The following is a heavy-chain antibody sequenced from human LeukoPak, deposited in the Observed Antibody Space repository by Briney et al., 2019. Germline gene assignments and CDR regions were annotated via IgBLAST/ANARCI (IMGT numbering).Heavy chain of an antibody. CDR2: ISYDGSNK. J-gene: IGHJ3*02. V-gene: IGHV3-30*04. CDR3: AKALYPPSYSSGWYSAFDI. CDR1: GFTFSSYA. Sequence: GRSLRLSCAASGFTFSSYAMHWVRQAPGKGLEWVAVISYDGSNKYYADSVKGRFTISRDNSKNTLYLQMNSLRAEDTAVYYCAKALYPPSYSSGWYSAFDIWGQGTMVTVSS. D-gene: IGHD6-19*01.